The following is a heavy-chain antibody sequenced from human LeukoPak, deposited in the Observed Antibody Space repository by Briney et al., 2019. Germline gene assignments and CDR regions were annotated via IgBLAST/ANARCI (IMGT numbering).Heavy chain of an antibody. CDR1: GGTFSSYA. Sequence: SVKVSCKASGGTFSSYAISWVRQAPGQGLEWMGVIIPIFGTANYAQKFQGRVTTTADESTSTAYMELSSLRSEDTAVYYCAREGGAVRSLEWLNPKRWFDPWGQGTLVTVSS. V-gene: IGHV1-69*13. D-gene: IGHD3-3*01. CDR2: IIPIFGTA. CDR3: AREGGAVRSLEWLNPKRWFDP. J-gene: IGHJ5*02.